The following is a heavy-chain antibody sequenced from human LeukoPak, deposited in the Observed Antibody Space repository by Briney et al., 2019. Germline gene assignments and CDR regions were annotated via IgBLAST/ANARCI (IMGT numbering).Heavy chain of an antibody. J-gene: IGHJ4*02. CDR2: ISSSSSNI. CDR3: AREEEYSSSSPDY. D-gene: IGHD6-6*01. Sequence: GGSLRLSCAASGFTSSSYSMNWVRQAPGKGLEWVSSISSSSSNIYYADSVKGRFTISRDNAKNSLTLQMNSLRAEDTAVYYCAREEEYSSSSPDYWGQGTLVTVSS. V-gene: IGHV3-21*01. CDR1: GFTSSSYS.